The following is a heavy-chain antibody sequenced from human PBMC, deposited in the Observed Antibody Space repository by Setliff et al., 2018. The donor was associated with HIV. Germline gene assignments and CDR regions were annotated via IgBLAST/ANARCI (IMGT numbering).Heavy chain of an antibody. V-gene: IGHV4-59*08. CDR1: GGSISSYY. D-gene: IGHD6-19*01. CDR3: ARSLLPSITVAGTIGY. CDR2: IYYNGNT. J-gene: IGHJ4*02. Sequence: SETLSLTCTVSGGSISSYYWSWIRQPPGKGLEWIGYIYYNGNTNYNPSLKSRVTISVDTSKNHFSLKLSSVTAADTAVYYCARSLLPSITVAGTIGYWGQGSLVNVSS.